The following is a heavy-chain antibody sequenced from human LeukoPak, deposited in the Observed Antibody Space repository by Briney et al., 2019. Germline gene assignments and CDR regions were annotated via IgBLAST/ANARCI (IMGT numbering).Heavy chain of an antibody. J-gene: IGHJ4*02. V-gene: IGHV3-7*01. CDR2: IKQDESEK. CDR1: GFTFSSYW. D-gene: IGHD5-12*01. Sequence: GGSLRLSCAASGFTFSSYWMSWVRQAPGKGLEWVANIKQDESEKYYVDSVKGRFTISRDNAKNSLYLQMNSLRAEDTAVYYCASGGWMATIDYWGQGTLVTVSS. CDR3: ASGGWMATIDY.